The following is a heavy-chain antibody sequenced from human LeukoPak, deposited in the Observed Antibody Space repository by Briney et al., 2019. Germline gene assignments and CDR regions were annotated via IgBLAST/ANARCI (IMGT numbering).Heavy chain of an antibody. J-gene: IGHJ4*02. Sequence: SVTVSCTASVGTLSTYTINWVRQAPGQGLEWMGGLIPFVGISNYAQNLQGRVSITADKSATTAFMELSSLRFEDTAVYYCARSYEHRGYGQYVDYWGQGTLVIVSS. D-gene: IGHD5-18*01. CDR2: LIPFVGIS. V-gene: IGHV1-69*10. CDR1: VGTLSTYT. CDR3: ARSYEHRGYGQYVDY.